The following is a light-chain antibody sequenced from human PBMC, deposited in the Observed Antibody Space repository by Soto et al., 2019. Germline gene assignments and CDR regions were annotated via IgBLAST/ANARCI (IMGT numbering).Light chain of an antibody. CDR1: SLPKQN. V-gene: IGLV3-25*02. CDR2: KDS. CDR3: QSADSSGGYHVI. Sequence: ELTQPPSVSVSPGQTARITCSGDSLPKQNAYWYQQKPGQAPVLVIYKDSERPSGIPERFSGSSSGTIVTLTISGVQAEDEADYYCQSADSSGGYHVIFGGGTKVTVL. J-gene: IGLJ2*01.